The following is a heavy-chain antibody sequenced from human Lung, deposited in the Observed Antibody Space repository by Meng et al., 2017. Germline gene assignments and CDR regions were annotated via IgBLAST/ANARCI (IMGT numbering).Heavy chain of an antibody. CDR3: VRGGQDQAYYDFWSGPFDP. CDR1: GGAISSRNW. Sequence: VQLQESGPGLGKPSGPLALTCAVFGGAISSRNWWSWVRQSPGKGLEWIGEIYHSGRTNYNPSLESRVTISLDKSQNHFSLKVKSVTAADTAVYYCVRGGQDQAYYDFWSGPFDPWGQGTLVTVSS. J-gene: IGHJ5*02. V-gene: IGHV4-4*02. D-gene: IGHD3-3*01. CDR2: IYHSGRT.